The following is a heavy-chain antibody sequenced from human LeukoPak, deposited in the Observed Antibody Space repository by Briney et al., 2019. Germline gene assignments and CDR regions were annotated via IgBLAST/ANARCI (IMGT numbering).Heavy chain of an antibody. J-gene: IGHJ4*02. CDR1: GYTFTGYY. CDR3: ARHQGAGEYPFDY. Sequence: ASVKVSCKASGYTFTGYYMHWVRQAPGQGLEWMGWISPDSGGTNYAQKFQGRVTMTRDTSISTAYMELSRLTSGDTAVYYCARHQGAGEYPFDYWGQGTLVTVSA. V-gene: IGHV1-2*02. CDR2: ISPDSGGT. D-gene: IGHD3-16*01.